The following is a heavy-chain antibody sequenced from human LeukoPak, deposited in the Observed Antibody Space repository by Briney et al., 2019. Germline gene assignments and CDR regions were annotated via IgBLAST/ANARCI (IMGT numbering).Heavy chain of an antibody. Sequence: GGSLRLSCKASGVTFSDYYMSWIRHAPGKGLEWIAYSSGPGYPIYHADSVKGRFTISRDNAERSLYLQMNSLRVEDTAVYYCASVVGASLTIRFDLWGPGTLVTVSS. CDR2: SSGPGYPI. CDR3: ASVVGASLTIRFDL. CDR1: GVTFSDYY. J-gene: IGHJ5*02. D-gene: IGHD2-15*01. V-gene: IGHV3-11*01.